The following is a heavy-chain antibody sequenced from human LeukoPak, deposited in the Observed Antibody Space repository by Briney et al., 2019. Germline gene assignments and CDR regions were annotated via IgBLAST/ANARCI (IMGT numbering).Heavy chain of an antibody. CDR1: GGSISSYY. V-gene: IGHV4-39*01. CDR2: IYESGRT. D-gene: IGHD6-13*01. J-gene: IGHJ4*02. Sequence: KPSETLSLTCTVSGGSISSYYWSWIRQPPGKGLEWIGSIYESGRTHYNPSLRSRITISVDTSKNQFSLELSSVTAADTAVYYCARGDSSSWSLFDYWGQGTLVTVSS. CDR3: ARGDSSSWSLFDY.